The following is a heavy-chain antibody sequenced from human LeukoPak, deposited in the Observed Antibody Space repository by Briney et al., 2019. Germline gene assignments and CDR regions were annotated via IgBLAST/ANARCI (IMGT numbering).Heavy chain of an antibody. CDR1: GYTFTSYD. CDR3: ARGPLVSLPSSFDP. J-gene: IGHJ5*02. Sequence: ASVKVSCKASGYTFTSYDSNWVRQATGQGLEWMGWMNPNSGNTGSAQRFQGRITMTRDTSISTAYMELSSLRSEDTALYYCARGPLVSLPSSFDPWGQGTLVTVSS. D-gene: IGHD3-16*02. CDR2: MNPNSGNT. V-gene: IGHV1-8*01.